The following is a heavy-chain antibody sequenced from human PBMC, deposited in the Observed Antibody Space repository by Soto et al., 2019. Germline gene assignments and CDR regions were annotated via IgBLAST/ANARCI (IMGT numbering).Heavy chain of an antibody. D-gene: IGHD3-3*01. J-gene: IGHJ5*02. V-gene: IGHV4-31*03. Sequence: QVQLQESGPGLVNPSQTLSLTCTVSGGSISSGGYYWNLIRPHPGKGLEWIGYIYYSGSTYYTPPLKSRVTISVDTSKNQFSLQLSSVTAADTAVYYCARSISPWGQGTLVTVSS. CDR1: GGSISSGGYY. CDR2: IYYSGST. CDR3: ARSISP.